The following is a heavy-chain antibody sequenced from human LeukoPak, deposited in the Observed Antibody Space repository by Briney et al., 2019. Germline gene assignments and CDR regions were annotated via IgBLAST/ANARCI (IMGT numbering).Heavy chain of an antibody. V-gene: IGHV1-69*13. CDR1: GGTFSSYA. Sequence: ASVKVSCKASGGTFSSYAISWVRQAPGQGLEWMGGIIPIFGTANYAQKFQGRVTITADESTSTAYMELSSLRSEDTAVYYCAKGDYDFWSGYFNLGYYYYGMDVWGQGTTVTVSS. CDR3: AKGDYDFWSGYFNLGYYYYGMDV. CDR2: IIPIFGTA. J-gene: IGHJ6*02. D-gene: IGHD3-3*01.